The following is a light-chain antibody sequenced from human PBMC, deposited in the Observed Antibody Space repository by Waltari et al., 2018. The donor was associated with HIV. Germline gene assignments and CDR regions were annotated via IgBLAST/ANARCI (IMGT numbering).Light chain of an antibody. CDR1: SSDVGGYHY. CDR2: EVS. V-gene: IGLV2-14*01. Sequence: QSALTQPASVSGSPGQSITISCTGTSSDVGGYHYVSWYQQHPGKAPKLMIYEVSNRPSGVSNRFSGSKSGNTASLTISGLQAEVEADYYCSSYTSSSTVVFGGGTKLTVL. CDR3: SSYTSSSTVV. J-gene: IGLJ2*01.